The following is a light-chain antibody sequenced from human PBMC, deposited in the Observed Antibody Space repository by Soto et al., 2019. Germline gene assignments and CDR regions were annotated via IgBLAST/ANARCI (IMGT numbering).Light chain of an antibody. J-gene: IGKJ4*01. Sequence: EIVMTQSPATLSVSPGERVTLSCRASQSVRSNLAWYQQKPGQVPRVLIYGASTRAIGIPDRFSGSGSGTELTLTISSLQSEDFAVYYCQHYNNLWGFGGGTKVEIK. CDR1: QSVRSN. CDR2: GAS. CDR3: QHYNNLWG. V-gene: IGKV3-15*01.